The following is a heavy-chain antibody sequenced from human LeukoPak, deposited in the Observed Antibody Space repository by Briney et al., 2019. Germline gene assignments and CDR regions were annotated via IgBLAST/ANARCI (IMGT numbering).Heavy chain of an antibody. CDR3: ARDLRFLEWLVPRYPRADAFDI. CDR1: GYTFTDYF. Sequence: SVKVSCRTSGYTFTDYFMHWVRQAPGQGLEWMGGIIPIFGTANYAQKFQGRVTITADKSASTAYMELSSLRSEDTAVYYCARDLRFLEWLVPRYPRADAFDIWGQGTMVTVSS. D-gene: IGHD3-3*01. CDR2: IIPIFGTA. J-gene: IGHJ3*02. V-gene: IGHV1-69*06.